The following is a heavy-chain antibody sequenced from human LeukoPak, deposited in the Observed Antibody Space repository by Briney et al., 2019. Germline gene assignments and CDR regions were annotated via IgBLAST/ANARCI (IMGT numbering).Heavy chain of an antibody. CDR3: AKKKDGPFDY. V-gene: IGHV3-23*01. D-gene: IGHD2-15*01. CDR1: GFTFSSYA. J-gene: IGHJ4*02. Sequence: GGSLRLSCAASGFTFSSYAMSWVRQAPGKGLEWVSAISGSGGSTYYADSVKGRFTISRDNSKSTLYLRMNSLRAEDTAVYYCAKKKDGPFDYWGQGTLVTVSS. CDR2: ISGSGGST.